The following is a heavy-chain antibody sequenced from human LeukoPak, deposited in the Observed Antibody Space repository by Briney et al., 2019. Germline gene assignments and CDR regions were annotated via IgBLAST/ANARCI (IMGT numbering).Heavy chain of an antibody. Sequence: ASVKVSCKASGYTFTGYYMHWVRQAPGQGLEWMGRINPNSGGTNYAQKFQGRVTMTRDMSISTAYMELSRLRSDDTAVYYCARDLGYSYAYGYWGQGTLVTVSS. D-gene: IGHD5-18*01. CDR2: INPNSGGT. J-gene: IGHJ4*02. CDR1: GYTFTGYY. CDR3: ARDLGYSYAYGY. V-gene: IGHV1-2*06.